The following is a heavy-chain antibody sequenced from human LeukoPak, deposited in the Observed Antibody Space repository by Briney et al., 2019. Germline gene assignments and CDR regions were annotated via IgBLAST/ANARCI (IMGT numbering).Heavy chain of an antibody. CDR3: ARYFGDPQGMDV. J-gene: IGHJ6*02. V-gene: IGHV3-48*02. CDR2: INGNSITR. Sequence: GRSLRLSCAASGFIFSDYNMNWVRQAPGKGLEWVTHINGNSITRYYADSVRGRFTISRDNVKNSLYLQMNSLRDEDTAVYYCARYFGDPQGMDVWGQGTTVTVSS. D-gene: IGHD3-10*01. CDR1: GFIFSDYN.